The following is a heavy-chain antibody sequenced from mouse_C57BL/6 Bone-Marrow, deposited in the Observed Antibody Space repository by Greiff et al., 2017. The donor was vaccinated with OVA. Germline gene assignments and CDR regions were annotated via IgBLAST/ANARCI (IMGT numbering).Heavy chain of an antibody. CDR1: GFNIKDDY. J-gene: IGHJ2*01. CDR3: TTYRY. Sequence: SGAELVRPRASVKLSCTASGFNIKDDYMHWVKERPEQGLEWIGWIDPENGDTEYASKFQGKATITADTSSKTVYLHLSSLTSEDTAVYYCTTYRYWGQGTTLTVSS. V-gene: IGHV14-4*01. CDR2: IDPENGDT.